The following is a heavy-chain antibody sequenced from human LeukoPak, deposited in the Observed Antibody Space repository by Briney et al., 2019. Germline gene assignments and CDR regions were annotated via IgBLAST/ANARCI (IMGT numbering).Heavy chain of an antibody. CDR1: GFTFSSYA. D-gene: IGHD6-19*01. V-gene: IGHV3-30-3*01. CDR3: ARGRAVTGSTVIDY. J-gene: IGHJ4*02. CDR2: ISSDGGNR. Sequence: PGGSLRPSCAASGFTFSSYAMHWVRRAPGKALEWVATISSDGGNRYYSDSVKGRFTISRDNSKNTLYLQMNSLRPEDTAVFHCARGRAVTGSTVIDYWGQGTLVTVSS.